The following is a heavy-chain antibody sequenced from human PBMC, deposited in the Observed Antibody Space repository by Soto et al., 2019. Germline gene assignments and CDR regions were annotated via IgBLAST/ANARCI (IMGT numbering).Heavy chain of an antibody. J-gene: IGHJ4*02. V-gene: IGHV4-31*03. Sequence: QVQLQESGPGLVKPSQTLSLTCTVSGGSISSGGYYWSWIRQHPGKGLEWIGYIYYSGSTYYNTSLKRRVTISVDTSKNQFSRKLSSVTAADTAVYYCASCYGPGSYFFHAGFDNWVQVSLVTV. CDR3: ASCYGPGSYFFHAGFDN. CDR1: GGSISSGGYY. CDR2: IYYSGST. D-gene: IGHD3-10*01.